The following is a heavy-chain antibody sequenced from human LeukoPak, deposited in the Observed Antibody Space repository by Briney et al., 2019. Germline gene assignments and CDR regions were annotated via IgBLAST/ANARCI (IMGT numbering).Heavy chain of an antibody. Sequence: GASVKVSCKASGYTFTSYYMHWVRQAPGQGLEWMGIINPSGGSTSYAQKFQGRVTMTRDMSTSTVYMELSSLRSEDTAVYYCAGDLSGYSYGSAIDYWGQGTLVTVSS. CDR1: GYTFTSYY. V-gene: IGHV1-46*01. CDR2: INPSGGST. CDR3: AGDLSGYSYGSAIDY. J-gene: IGHJ4*02. D-gene: IGHD5-18*01.